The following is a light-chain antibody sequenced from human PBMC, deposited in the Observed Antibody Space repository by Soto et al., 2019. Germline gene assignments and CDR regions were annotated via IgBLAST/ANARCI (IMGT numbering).Light chain of an antibody. Sequence: QSVLAQPPSASGTPGQRVTVSCSGSSSNIGGNTVNWYQQLPGTAPKLLIYTTNQRPSGVPDRFSGSKSGTSASLAISGLQSEVVFDYCCAPRDALLHCSAFGT. CDR2: TTN. CDR3: APRDALLHCSA. CDR1: SSNIGGNT. V-gene: IGLV1-44*01. J-gene: IGLJ1*01.